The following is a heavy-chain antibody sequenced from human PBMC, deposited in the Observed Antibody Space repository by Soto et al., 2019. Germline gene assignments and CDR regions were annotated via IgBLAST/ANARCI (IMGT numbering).Heavy chain of an antibody. CDR3: ARAGLERGDSSSPMEVFDY. V-gene: IGHV4-31*03. J-gene: IGHJ4*02. D-gene: IGHD6-6*01. CDR1: GGSISSGGYY. CDR2: IYYSGST. Sequence: QVQLQESGPGLVKPSQTLSLTCTVSGGSISSGGYYWSWIRQHPGKGLEWIGYIYYSGSTYYNPSLQSRVTISVDTSKNQFSPKLSSVTAADTAVYYCARAGLERGDSSSPMEVFDYWGQGTLVTVSS.